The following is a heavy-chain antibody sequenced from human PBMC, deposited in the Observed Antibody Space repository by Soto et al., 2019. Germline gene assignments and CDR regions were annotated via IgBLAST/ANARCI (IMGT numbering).Heavy chain of an antibody. Sequence: EVQLVESGGGLVQPGGSLRLYCAASGFTFSTYSMNWVRQAPGKGLERVSYISSSSSTIYYADSLKGRFTISRDNAKNSLYLQMNSLRDEDTAVYYCARGLGYCSGGSCYSDYWGQGTLVTVSS. CDR2: ISSSSSTI. CDR3: ARGLGYCSGGSCYSDY. V-gene: IGHV3-48*02. D-gene: IGHD2-15*01. J-gene: IGHJ4*02. CDR1: GFTFSTYS.